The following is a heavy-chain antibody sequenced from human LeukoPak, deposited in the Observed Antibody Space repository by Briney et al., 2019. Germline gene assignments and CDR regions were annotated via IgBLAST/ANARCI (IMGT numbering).Heavy chain of an antibody. Sequence: GGSLRLACAASGFTVSTYWMHWVRQVPGKGLVRVSGISSDGATTHYADSVKGRFTISRDNAKNTLYLQMNSLRVEDTAVYYCARGSGFGVWGQGTLVTVSS. CDR3: ARGSGFGV. V-gene: IGHV3-74*01. CDR2: ISSDGATT. CDR1: GFTVSTYW. D-gene: IGHD3-9*01. J-gene: IGHJ4*02.